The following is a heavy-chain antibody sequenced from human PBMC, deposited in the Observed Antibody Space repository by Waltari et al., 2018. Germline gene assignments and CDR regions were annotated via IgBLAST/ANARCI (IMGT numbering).Heavy chain of an antibody. CDR2: VTGSGATT. J-gene: IGHJ6*02. CDR1: GFSFNTTA. D-gene: IGHD3-10*01. V-gene: IGHV3-23*01. CDR3: ARDRFLLWFGLLDV. Sequence: EVQLLESGGGLVQPGGSLRLSCAASGFSFNTTARAWVRQAPGKGLEWVSAVTGSGATTHYADSVKGRFTISRHNFENTIFLQMDSLRVEDTAIYYCARDRFLLWFGLLDVWGQGTTVTVSS.